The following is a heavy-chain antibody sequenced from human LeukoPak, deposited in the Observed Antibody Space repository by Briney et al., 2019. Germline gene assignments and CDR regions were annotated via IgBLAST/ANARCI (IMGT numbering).Heavy chain of an antibody. V-gene: IGHV5-51*01. Sequence: GESLKISCKGSGYSFTNYWIGWVRQMPGKGLEWMGTIYPGDSDTRYSPSFQGQVTISADKSLSTAHLQWSSLKASDTAMYYCARHTERAAMVAPFDYWGQGTLVTVSS. D-gene: IGHD5-18*01. CDR3: ARHTERAAMVAPFDY. CDR1: GYSFTNYW. J-gene: IGHJ4*02. CDR2: IYPGDSDT.